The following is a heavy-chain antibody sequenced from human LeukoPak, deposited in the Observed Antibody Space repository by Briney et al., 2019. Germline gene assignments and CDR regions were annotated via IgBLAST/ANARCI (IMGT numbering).Heavy chain of an antibody. Sequence: ASETLSLTCSVSGGSISSYYWSWIRQPAGKGLEWIGRIYSSGSTNYNPSLKSRVTMSVDTSKNHFSLQPSTVTDADTAVYYCARETGYSRPLDIWGQGTMVTVSS. CDR1: GGSISSYY. CDR3: ARETGYSRPLDI. V-gene: IGHV4-4*07. D-gene: IGHD6-13*01. CDR2: IYSSGST. J-gene: IGHJ3*02.